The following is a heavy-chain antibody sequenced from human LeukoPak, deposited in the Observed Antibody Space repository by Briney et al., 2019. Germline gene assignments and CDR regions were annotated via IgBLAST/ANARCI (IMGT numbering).Heavy chain of an antibody. V-gene: IGHV3-21*01. CDR3: ARDLFNDYVWGSYRADAFDI. J-gene: IGHJ3*02. Sequence: GGSLRLSCAASGFTFSSYSMNWVRQAPGKGLEWVSSISSSSSYIYYADSVKGRFTISRDNAKNSLYLQMNSLRAEDTAVYYCARDLFNDYVWGSYRADAFDIWGQGTMVTVSS. D-gene: IGHD3-16*02. CDR2: ISSSSSYI. CDR1: GFTFSSYS.